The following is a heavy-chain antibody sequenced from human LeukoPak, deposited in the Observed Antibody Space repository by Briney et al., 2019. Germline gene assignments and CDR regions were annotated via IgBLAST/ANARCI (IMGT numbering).Heavy chain of an antibody. J-gene: IGHJ4*02. Sequence: ASVKVSCKASGYTFTSYGISWVRQAPGQGLEWLGWISAYNGNTNYAQKLQGRVIMTTDTSTSTAYMELRSLRSDDTAVYYCAREGDCSGGSCYWETDYWGQGTLVTVSS. CDR2: ISAYNGNT. V-gene: IGHV1-18*01. D-gene: IGHD2-15*01. CDR1: GYTFTSYG. CDR3: AREGDCSGGSCYWETDY.